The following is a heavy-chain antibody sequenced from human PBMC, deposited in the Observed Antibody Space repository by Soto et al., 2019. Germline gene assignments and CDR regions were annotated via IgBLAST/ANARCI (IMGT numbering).Heavy chain of an antibody. CDR2: INQYGSEK. CDR1: GFTFSSYW. CDR3: ARGSSGWSEGGY. Sequence: EVQLVESGGGLVQPGGSLRLSCAASGFTFSSYWLSGVRQAPGKGLEWVAKINQYGSEKYYVDSLKGRFTISRDNYKNIVYLQMNSLRAEDTAVYYCARGSSGWSEGGYWGQGALVTVSS. V-gene: IGHV3-7*05. D-gene: IGHD6-19*01. J-gene: IGHJ4*02.